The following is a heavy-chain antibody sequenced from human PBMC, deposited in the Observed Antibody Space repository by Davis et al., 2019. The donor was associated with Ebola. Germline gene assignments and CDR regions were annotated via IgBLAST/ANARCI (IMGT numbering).Heavy chain of an antibody. CDR1: GFNVSDNY. J-gene: IGHJ3*02. V-gene: IGHV3-53*01. CDR2: IYNVYTM. Sequence: GESLKISCPASGFNVSDNYMNWVRQAPGKGLEWVSVIYNVYTMYYADSVKGRFTISRDSSMNTVYLQMSSLRAEDTAVYYCARAEDDYGEYPDALDIWGQGTVVTVSS. D-gene: IGHD4-17*01. CDR3: ARAEDDYGEYPDALDI.